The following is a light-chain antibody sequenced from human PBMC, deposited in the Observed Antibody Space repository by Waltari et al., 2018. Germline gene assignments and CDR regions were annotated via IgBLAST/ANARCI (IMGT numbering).Light chain of an antibody. CDR1: QSVLYNSDNKNY. CDR2: WAS. Sequence: DIVMTQSPDSLSVSLGERATINCKSRQSVLYNSDNKNYLAWYQQKPGQPPKLLIYWASTRESGVPDRFSGSGSGTDFTRTISSLQAEDVAVYYCQQYYGTPPTFGQGTKVEIK. V-gene: IGKV4-1*01. CDR3: QQYYGTPPT. J-gene: IGKJ1*01.